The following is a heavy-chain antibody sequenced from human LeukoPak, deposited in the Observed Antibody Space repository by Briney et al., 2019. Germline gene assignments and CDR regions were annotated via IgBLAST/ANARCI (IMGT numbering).Heavy chain of an antibody. CDR2: IYYSGST. CDR3: ARTSSSWIPYYYYGMDV. CDR1: GGSFSGYY. J-gene: IGHJ6*02. Sequence: SETLSLTCAVYGGSFSGYYWSWIRQPPGKGLEWIGYIYYSGSTNYNPSLKSRDTISVDTSKNQFSLKLSSVTAADTAVYYCARTSSSWIPYYYYGMDVWGQGTTVTVSS. V-gene: IGHV4-59*08. D-gene: IGHD6-13*01.